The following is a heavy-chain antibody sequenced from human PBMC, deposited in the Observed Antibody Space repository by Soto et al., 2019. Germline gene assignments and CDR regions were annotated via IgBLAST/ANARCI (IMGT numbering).Heavy chain of an antibody. D-gene: IGHD6-19*01. J-gene: IGHJ4*02. CDR2: IGAGYDT. V-gene: IGHV3-13*01. CDR1: GFTFSTYD. CDR3: AKDGRAVAGRYYFDY. Sequence: GGSLRLSCAASGFTFSTYDLHWARQAPGKGLEWVSAIGAGYDTYYSGSVKGRFTISRENAKNSLYHQMNSLRADDMAVYYCAKDGRAVAGRYYFDYWGQGTLVTVSS.